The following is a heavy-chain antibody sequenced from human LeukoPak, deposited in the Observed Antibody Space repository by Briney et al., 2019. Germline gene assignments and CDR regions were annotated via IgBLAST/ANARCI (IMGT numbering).Heavy chain of an antibody. D-gene: IGHD2/OR15-2a*01. Sequence: SETLSLTCTVSGYSISSGYYWGWIRQPPGKGLEWIGSIYHSGSTYYNPSLKSRVTISVDTSKNQFSLKLSSVTAADTAVYYCATRGEGVTYFYWGQGTLVTVSS. CDR2: IYHSGST. V-gene: IGHV4-38-2*02. J-gene: IGHJ4*02. CDR1: GYSISSGYY. CDR3: ATRGEGVTYFY.